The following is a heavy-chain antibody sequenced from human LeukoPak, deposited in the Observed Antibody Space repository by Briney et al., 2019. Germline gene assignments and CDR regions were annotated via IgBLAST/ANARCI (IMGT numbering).Heavy chain of an antibody. J-gene: IGHJ4*02. CDR1: GYTFTGYY. CDR3: ARDVYDFWSGYYYLPCW. CDR2: INTNSGGT. V-gene: IGHV1-2*02. D-gene: IGHD3-3*01. Sequence: ASVKVSCKASGYTFTGYYMHWVRQAPGQGLEWMGWINTNSGGTNYAQKFQGRVTMTRDTSISTAYMELSRLRSDDTAVYDCARDVYDFWSGYYYLPCWWGQGTLVTVSS.